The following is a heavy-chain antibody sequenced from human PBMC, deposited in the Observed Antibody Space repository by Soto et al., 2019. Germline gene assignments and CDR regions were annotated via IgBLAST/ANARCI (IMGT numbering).Heavy chain of an antibody. V-gene: IGHV4-39*01. CDR2: IYYSGST. J-gene: IGHJ4*02. CDR3: ARLQGEYSDGWNYFAY. Sequence: SETLSLTCTVSGGSIISSSYYWGWIRQPPGKGLEWIGSIYYSGSTYYNPSLKSRVTISVDTSKNQFSLKLSSVTAADTAVYYCARLQGEYSDGWNYFAYWGQGTLVTV. D-gene: IGHD5-18*01. CDR1: GGSIISSSYY.